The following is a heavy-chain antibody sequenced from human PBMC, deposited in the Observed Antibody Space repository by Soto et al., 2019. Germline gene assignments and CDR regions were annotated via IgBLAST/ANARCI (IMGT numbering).Heavy chain of an antibody. D-gene: IGHD6-19*01. V-gene: IGHV3-23*01. J-gene: IGHJ4*02. CDR2: ISGSGGST. CDR1: GFTFNNYA. Sequence: EVQLLESGGGLVQPGGSLRLSCAASGFTFNNYAMSWVRQAPGKGLEWVSAISGSGGSTYYADSVKGRFTISRDNSKNTLYVQMNSLRAEDTAVYYCAKDGNSGWYFSLDDSWGKGTLVTVSS. CDR3: AKDGNSGWYFSLDDS.